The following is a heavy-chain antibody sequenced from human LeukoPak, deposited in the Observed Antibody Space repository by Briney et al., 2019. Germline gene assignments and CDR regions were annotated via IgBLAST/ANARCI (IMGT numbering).Heavy chain of an antibody. CDR2: IYTSGST. V-gene: IGHV4-61*02. Sequence: SETLSLTCTVSGGSISSGSYYWSWIRQPAGKGLEWIGRIYTSGSTNYNPSLKSRVTISVDTSKNQFSLKLSSVTAADTAVYYCAFQDYGDSGTYYWGQGTLVTVSS. J-gene: IGHJ4*02. D-gene: IGHD4-17*01. CDR1: GGSISSGSYY. CDR3: AFQDYGDSGTYY.